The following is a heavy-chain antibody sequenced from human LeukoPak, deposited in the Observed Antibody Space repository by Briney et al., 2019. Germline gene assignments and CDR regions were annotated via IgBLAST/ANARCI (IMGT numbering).Heavy chain of an antibody. V-gene: IGHV1-24*01. Sequence: ASVKVSCKVSGYTLTELSMHWVRQAPGKGLEWMGGFDPEDGETIYAQKFQGRVTMTEDTSTDTAYMELSSLRSEDTAVYYCATPGPYYYGSGSYFYYFDYWGQGTLVSVSS. CDR3: ATPGPYYYGSGSYFYYFDY. J-gene: IGHJ4*02. CDR2: FDPEDGET. CDR1: GYTLTELS. D-gene: IGHD3-10*01.